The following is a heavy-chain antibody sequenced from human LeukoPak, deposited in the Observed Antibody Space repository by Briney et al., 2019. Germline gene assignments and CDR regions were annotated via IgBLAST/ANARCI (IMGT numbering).Heavy chain of an antibody. D-gene: IGHD6-13*01. V-gene: IGHV1-69*06. Sequence: SVKVSCKASGGTFSSYAISWVRQAPGQGLEWMGGIIPIFGTANYAQKFQGRVTITADKSTSTAYMELSSLRSEDTAVYYCAREGRYSSSRFDYWGQGTLVTVSS. CDR2: IIPIFGTA. J-gene: IGHJ4*02. CDR1: GGTFSSYA. CDR3: AREGRYSSSRFDY.